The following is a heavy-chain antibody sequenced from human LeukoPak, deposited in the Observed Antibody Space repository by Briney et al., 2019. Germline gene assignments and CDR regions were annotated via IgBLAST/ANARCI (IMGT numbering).Heavy chain of an antibody. CDR3: ARTYYYGSGSYDKWFDP. CDR2: PSGGST. Sequence: PSGGSTSYAQKFQGRVTMTTDTPTSTVYMELRSLRSDDTAVYYCARTYYYGSGSYDKWFDPWGQGTLVMVSS. V-gene: IGHV1-46*01. D-gene: IGHD3-10*01. J-gene: IGHJ5*02.